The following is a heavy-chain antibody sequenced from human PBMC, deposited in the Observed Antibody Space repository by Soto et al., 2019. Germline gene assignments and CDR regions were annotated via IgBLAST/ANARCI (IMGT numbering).Heavy chain of an antibody. D-gene: IGHD3-10*01. CDR3: ARDRAPALGLYYYYGMDV. CDR1: GGTFSSYA. Sequence: QVQLVQSGAEVKKPGSSVKVSCKASGGTFSSYAISWVRQAPGQGLDWMGGIIPIFGTANYAQKFQGRVTITADESTSTAYMELSSLRSEDTAVYYCARDRAPALGLYYYYGMDVWGQGTTVTVSS. CDR2: IIPIFGTA. V-gene: IGHV1-69*01. J-gene: IGHJ6*02.